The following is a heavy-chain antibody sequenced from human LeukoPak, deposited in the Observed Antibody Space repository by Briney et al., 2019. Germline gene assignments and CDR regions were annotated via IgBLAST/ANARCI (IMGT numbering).Heavy chain of an antibody. Sequence: PSETLSLTCAVYGGSFSGYYWSWIRQPPGKGLEWIGEINHSGSTNYNPSLKSRVTISVDTSKNQFSLKLSSVTAEDTAVYYCAKCSIVNSYADYWGQGTLVTVSS. D-gene: IGHD5-18*01. V-gene: IGHV4-34*01. J-gene: IGHJ4*02. CDR2: INHSGST. CDR1: GGSFSGYY. CDR3: AKCSIVNSYADY.